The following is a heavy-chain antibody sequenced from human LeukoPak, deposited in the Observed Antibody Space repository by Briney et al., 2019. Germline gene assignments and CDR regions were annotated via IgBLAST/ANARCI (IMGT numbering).Heavy chain of an antibody. Sequence: PSETLSPTCTVSGGSLSSGDYYWSWIRQPPGTGLEWIGYIYYSGSTYYNPSLKSRVTISVDTSKNQFSLKLSSVTAADTAVYYCARGDGDYHNGMDVWGKGTTVTVSS. CDR1: GGSLSSGDYY. CDR2: IYYSGST. V-gene: IGHV4-30-4*01. J-gene: IGHJ6*04. CDR3: ARGDGDYHNGMDV. D-gene: IGHD4-17*01.